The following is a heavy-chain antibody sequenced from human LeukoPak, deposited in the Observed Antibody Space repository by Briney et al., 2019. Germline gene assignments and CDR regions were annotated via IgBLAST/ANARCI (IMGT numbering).Heavy chain of an antibody. D-gene: IGHD6-13*01. V-gene: IGHV4-59*01. CDR3: ARAWRGVAAAGTPIDY. J-gene: IGHJ4*02. CDR2: IYYSGST. CDR1: GGSISSYY. Sequence: SETLSLTCTVSGGSISSYYWSWIRQPPGKGLEWIGYIYYSGSTNYNPSLKSRVTISVDTSKNQFSLKLSSVTAADTAVYYCARAWRGVAAAGTPIDYWGQGTLVTVSS.